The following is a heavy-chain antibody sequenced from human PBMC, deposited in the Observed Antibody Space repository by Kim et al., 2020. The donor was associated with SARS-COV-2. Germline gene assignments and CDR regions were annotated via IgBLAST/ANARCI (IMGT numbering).Heavy chain of an antibody. CDR1: GFTFSDYY. V-gene: IGHV3-11*04. Sequence: GGSLRLSCAASGFTFSDYYMSWIRQAPGKGLEWVSYISSSGSTIYYADSVKGRFTISRDNAKNSLYLQMNSLRAEDTAVYYCARDDIAAAGTYYGMDVWGQGTTVTVSS. CDR3: ARDDIAAAGTYYGMDV. CDR2: ISSSGSTI. J-gene: IGHJ6*02. D-gene: IGHD6-13*01.